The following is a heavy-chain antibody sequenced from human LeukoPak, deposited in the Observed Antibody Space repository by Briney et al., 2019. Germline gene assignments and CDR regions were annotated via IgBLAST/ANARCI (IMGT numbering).Heavy chain of an antibody. CDR3: AKRRYAGIVGAYLFDY. CDR1: GFTFSSYA. J-gene: IGHJ4*02. CDR2: ISGSGGST. Sequence: RPGGSLRLSCAASGFTFSSYAMSWVRQAPGKGLEWVSAISGSGGSTYYADSVRGLFTISRDNSKNTLYLQMNSLRAEDTAVYYCAKRRYAGIVGAYLFDYWGQGTLVTVSS. V-gene: IGHV3-23*01. D-gene: IGHD1-26*01.